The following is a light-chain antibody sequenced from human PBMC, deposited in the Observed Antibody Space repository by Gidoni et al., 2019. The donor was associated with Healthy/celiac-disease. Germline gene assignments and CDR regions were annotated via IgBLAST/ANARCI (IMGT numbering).Light chain of an antibody. CDR1: QSISSY. CDR2: AAS. Sequence: IQMTPSPSSLSASVGDRVTITCRASQSISSYLNWYQQKPGKAPKLLIYAASSLQSGVPSRFSGSGSGTDFTLTISSLQPEDFATYYCQQSYSTLVTFGGGTKVEIK. V-gene: IGKV1-39*01. CDR3: QQSYSTLVT. J-gene: IGKJ4*02.